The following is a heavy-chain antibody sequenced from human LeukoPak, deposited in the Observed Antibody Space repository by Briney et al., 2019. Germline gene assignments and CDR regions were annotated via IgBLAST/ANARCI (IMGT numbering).Heavy chain of an antibody. J-gene: IGHJ4*02. Sequence: SETLSLTCAVHGGSFSGYYWSWIRQPPGKGLEWIGEINHSGSTNYNPSLKSRVTISVDTSKNQFSLKLSSVTAADTAVYYCAYGYYDILTGYFRLDYWGQGTLVTVSS. V-gene: IGHV4-34*01. CDR2: INHSGST. CDR3: AYGYYDILTGYFRLDY. D-gene: IGHD3-9*01. CDR1: GGSFSGYY.